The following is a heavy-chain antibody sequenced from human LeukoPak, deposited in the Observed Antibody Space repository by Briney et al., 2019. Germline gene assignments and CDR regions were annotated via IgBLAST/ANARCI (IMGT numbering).Heavy chain of an antibody. V-gene: IGHV4-30-4*01. CDR3: ARGEYYYDSSGYYYSAFDI. D-gene: IGHD3-22*01. CDR2: IYYSGST. CDR1: GGSISSGDYY. Sequence: PSQTLSLTCTVSGGSISSGDYYWSWIRQPPGKGLEWIGYIYYSGSTYYNPSLKSRVTISVDTSKNQFSLKLSSVTAADTAVYYCARGEYYYDSSGYYYSAFDIWGQGTMVTVSS. J-gene: IGHJ3*02.